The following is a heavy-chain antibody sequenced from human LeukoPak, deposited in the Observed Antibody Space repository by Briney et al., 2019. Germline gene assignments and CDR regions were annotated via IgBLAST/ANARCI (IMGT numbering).Heavy chain of an antibody. CDR3: AKEALDYCSSTSCHGGAFDI. D-gene: IGHD2-2*01. Sequence: GGSLRLSCAASGFTFSSYAMSWVRQAPGKGLEWVSAISGSGGSTYYADSVKGRFTISRDNSKNTLYLQMNSLRAEDTAVYYCAKEALDYCSSTSCHGGAFDIWGQGTMVTVSS. CDR1: GFTFSSYA. V-gene: IGHV3-23*01. J-gene: IGHJ3*02. CDR2: ISGSGGST.